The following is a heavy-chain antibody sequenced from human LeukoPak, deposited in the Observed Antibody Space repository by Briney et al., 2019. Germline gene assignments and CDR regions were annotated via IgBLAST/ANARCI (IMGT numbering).Heavy chain of an antibody. Sequence: GGSLRLSCAASGFTFSSYGMHWVRQAPGKGLEWVAVISYDGSNKYYADSVKGRFTISRDNSKNTLYLQMNSLRAEDTAVYYCAKAALNCGGDCQYYFDYWGHGTMVTVSS. D-gene: IGHD2-21*02. V-gene: IGHV3-30*18. J-gene: IGHJ4*03. CDR1: GFTFSSYG. CDR2: ISYDGSNK. CDR3: AKAALNCGGDCQYYFDY.